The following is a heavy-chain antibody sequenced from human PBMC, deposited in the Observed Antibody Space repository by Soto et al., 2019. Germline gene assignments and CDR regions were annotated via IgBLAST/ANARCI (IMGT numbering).Heavy chain of an antibody. D-gene: IGHD6-19*01. V-gene: IGHV3-33*01. CDR1: GFTFSSYG. J-gene: IGHJ4*02. CDR3: ARGAYSSGWPEYFDY. CDR2: IWYDGSNK. Sequence: QVQLVESGGGVVQPGRSLRLSCAASGFTFSSYGMHWVRQAPGKGLEWVAVIWYDGSNKYYADSVKGRFTISRDNSKNPLYLQMNSLRAEDTAVYYCARGAYSSGWPEYFDYWGQGTLVTVSS.